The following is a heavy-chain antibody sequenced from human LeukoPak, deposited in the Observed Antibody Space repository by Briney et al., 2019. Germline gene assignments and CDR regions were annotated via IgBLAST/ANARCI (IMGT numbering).Heavy chain of an antibody. Sequence: PSQTLSLTCTVSGGSISSGDYYWSWIRQPPGKGLEWIGYIYYSGSTYYNPSLKSRVTISVDTSKNQFSLKLSSVTAADTAVYYCARVGVWFGERTNWFDPWGPGNPGHRLL. J-gene: IGHJ5*02. V-gene: IGHV4-30-4*01. CDR2: IYYSGST. CDR3: ARVGVWFGERTNWFDP. CDR1: GGSISSGDYY. D-gene: IGHD3-10*01.